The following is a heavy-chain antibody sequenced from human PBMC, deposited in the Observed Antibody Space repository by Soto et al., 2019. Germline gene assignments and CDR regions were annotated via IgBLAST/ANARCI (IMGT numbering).Heavy chain of an antibody. J-gene: IGHJ6*02. Sequence: GGSLRLSCAASGFTFSSYGMHWVRQAPGKGLEWVAVIWYDGSNKYYADSVKGRFTISRDNSKNTLYLQMNSLRAEDTAVYYCARDPIPGSRDGYGIHGMDVWGQGTTVTVSS. CDR2: IWYDGSNK. D-gene: IGHD5-12*01. CDR3: ARDPIPGSRDGYGIHGMDV. V-gene: IGHV3-33*01. CDR1: GFTFSSYG.